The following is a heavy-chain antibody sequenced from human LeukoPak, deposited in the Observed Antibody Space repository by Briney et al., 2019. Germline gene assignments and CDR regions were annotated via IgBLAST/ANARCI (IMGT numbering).Heavy chain of an antibody. CDR1: GFTFSSYG. CDR3: ARGGKSGSPDI. V-gene: IGHV3-33*01. J-gene: IGHJ3*02. Sequence: GGSLRLSCAASGFTFSSYGIHWVRQAPGKGLEWVAVIWYDGSNKYYADSVKGRFTISRDNSKNTLYLQVNSLRAEDTAVYYCARGGKSGSPDIWGQGTMVTVSS. CDR2: IWYDGSNK. D-gene: IGHD3-10*01.